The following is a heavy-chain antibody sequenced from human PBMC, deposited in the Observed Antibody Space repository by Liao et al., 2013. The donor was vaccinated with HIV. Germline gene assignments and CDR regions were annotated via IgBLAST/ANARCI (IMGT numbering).Heavy chain of an antibody. CDR2: INHSGST. J-gene: IGHJ3*02. D-gene: IGHD2-15*01. V-gene: IGHV4-61*02. CDR1: GGSISSGSYY. CDR3: AVARGAFDI. Sequence: QVQLQESGPGLVKPSQTLSLTCTVSGGSISSGSYYWSWIRQPAGKGLEWIGEINHSGSTNYNPSLKSRVTISVDTSKNQFFLKLSSVTAADTAVYYCAVARGAFDIWAKGQWSPSLQ.